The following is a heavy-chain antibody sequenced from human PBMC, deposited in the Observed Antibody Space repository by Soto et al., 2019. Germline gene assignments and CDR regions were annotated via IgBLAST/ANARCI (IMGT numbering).Heavy chain of an antibody. CDR1: GGSISSSSYY. CDR3: ARHLLAAAGTRPGIDY. Sequence: PSETLSLTCTVSGGSISSSSYYWGWIRHPPGKGLEWIGSIYYSGSTYYNPSLKSRVTISVDTSKNQFSLKLSSVTAADTAVYYCARHLLAAAGTRPGIDYWGQGTLVTVSS. CDR2: IYYSGST. D-gene: IGHD6-13*01. J-gene: IGHJ4*02. V-gene: IGHV4-39*01.